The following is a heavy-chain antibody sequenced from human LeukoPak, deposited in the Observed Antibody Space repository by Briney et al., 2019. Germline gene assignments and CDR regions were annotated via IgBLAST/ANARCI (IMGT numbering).Heavy chain of an antibody. CDR2: ISSSSSYI. CDR3: ARDRVAVAGMEGDY. D-gene: IGHD6-19*01. CDR1: GFTFSSYS. J-gene: IGHJ4*02. V-gene: IGHV3-21*01. Sequence: PGGSLRLSCAASGFTFSSYSMNWVRQAPGKGLEWVSSISSSSSYIYYADSVKGRFTISRDNAKNSLYLQMNSLRAEDTAVYYCARDRVAVAGMEGDYWGQGTLVTVSS.